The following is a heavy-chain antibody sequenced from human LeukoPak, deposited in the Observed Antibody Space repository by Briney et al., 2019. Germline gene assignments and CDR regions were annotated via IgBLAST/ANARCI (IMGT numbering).Heavy chain of an antibody. V-gene: IGHV4-59*08. Sequence: SETLSLTCAVSGGPISNYYWSWIRQSPGKGLECIGYFHYSVSTNYNPSLKSRVTISVDTSKNQFSLKLTSVTAADAAVYYCARLGQPNAFDIWGQGTMVTVSS. CDR1: GGPISNYY. J-gene: IGHJ3*02. CDR3: ARLGQPNAFDI. D-gene: IGHD3-16*01. CDR2: FHYSVST.